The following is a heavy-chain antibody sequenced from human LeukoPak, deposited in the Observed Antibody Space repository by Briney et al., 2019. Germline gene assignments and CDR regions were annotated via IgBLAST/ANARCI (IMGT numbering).Heavy chain of an antibody. J-gene: IGHJ4*02. CDR2: IVVGSGNT. Sequence: GTSVKVSCKASACTFTSSAVQQVRQDRGQRLEWIVWIVVGSGNTNYAQKFQERFTITRDMSTSTAYMQLSSLRSEDTAVYYCAADPGHYGDYDFDYWGQGTLVTVSS. CDR1: ACTFTSSA. D-gene: IGHD4-17*01. V-gene: IGHV1-58*01. CDR3: AADPGHYGDYDFDY.